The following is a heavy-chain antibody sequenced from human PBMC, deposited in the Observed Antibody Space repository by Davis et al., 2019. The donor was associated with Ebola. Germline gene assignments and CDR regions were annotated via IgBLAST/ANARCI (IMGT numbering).Heavy chain of an antibody. CDR2: INHSGST. Sequence: SQTLSLTCAVYGGSFSGYYWSWIRQPPGKGLEWIGEINHSGSTNYNPSLKSRVTISVDTSKNQISLKLSSVTAADTAVYYCATSQWLGDYWGQGTLVTVSS. CDR1: GGSFSGYY. CDR3: ATSQWLGDY. J-gene: IGHJ4*02. V-gene: IGHV4-34*01. D-gene: IGHD6-19*01.